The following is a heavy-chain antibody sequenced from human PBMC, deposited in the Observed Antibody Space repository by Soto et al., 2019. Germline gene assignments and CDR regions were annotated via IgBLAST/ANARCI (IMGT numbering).Heavy chain of an antibody. CDR1: GGTFSSYA. CDR3: ARSRRDGYNYYYYGMDV. V-gene: IGHV1-69*06. J-gene: IGHJ6*02. CDR2: IIPIFGTA. Sequence: SVKVSCKASGGTFSSYAISWVRQAPGQGLEWMGGIIPIFGTANYAQKFQGRVTITADKSTSTAYMELSSLRSEDTAVYYCARSRRDGYNYYYYGMDVWGQGTKVTVSS. D-gene: IGHD5-12*01.